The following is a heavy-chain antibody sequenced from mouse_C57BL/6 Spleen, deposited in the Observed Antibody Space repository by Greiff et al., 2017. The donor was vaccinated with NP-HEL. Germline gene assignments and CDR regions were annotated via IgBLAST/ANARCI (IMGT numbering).Heavy chain of an antibody. CDR1: GFTFSSYA. CDR2: ISDGGSYT. CDR3: ARGGNYRYYAMDY. J-gene: IGHJ4*01. D-gene: IGHD1-1*01. V-gene: IGHV5-4*03. Sequence: EVKLVESGGGLVKPGGSLKLSCAASGFTFSSYAMSWVRQTPEKRLEWVATISDGGSYTYYPDNVKGRFTISRDNAKNNLYLQMSHLKSEDTAMYYCARGGNYRYYAMDYWGQGTSVTVSS.